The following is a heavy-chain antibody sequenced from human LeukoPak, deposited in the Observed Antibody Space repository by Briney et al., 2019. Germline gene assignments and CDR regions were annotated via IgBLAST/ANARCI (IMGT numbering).Heavy chain of an antibody. Sequence: ASVKVSCKASGYTFTTYDLNWVRQATGQGFEWMGWTNPNSGNAGYAQKFQGRVTMTRNTSISTAYMELSNLTSEDTAVYYCARRIRGAPTDYWGQGTLVTVSS. CDR2: TNPNSGNA. V-gene: IGHV1-8*01. CDR3: ARRIRGAPTDY. CDR1: GYTFTTYD. D-gene: IGHD3-10*01. J-gene: IGHJ4*02.